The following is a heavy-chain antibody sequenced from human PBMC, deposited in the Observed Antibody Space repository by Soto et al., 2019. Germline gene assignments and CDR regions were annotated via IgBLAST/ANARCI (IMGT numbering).Heavy chain of an antibody. V-gene: IGHV4-59*01. CDR2: IFYSGST. Sequence: QVQLQESGPGLVKPSETLSLTCTVSGGSISSYYWSWIRQPPGKGQEWIGYIFYSGSTNYNPSLKSRLTISVDTSKNQSSLKLNSVTAADTAVYYCARVGDWFDPWGQGTLVTVSS. CDR3: ARVGDWFDP. CDR1: GGSISSYY. D-gene: IGHD3-16*01. J-gene: IGHJ5*02.